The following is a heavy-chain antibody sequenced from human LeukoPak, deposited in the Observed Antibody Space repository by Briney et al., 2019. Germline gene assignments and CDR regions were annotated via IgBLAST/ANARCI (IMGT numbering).Heavy chain of an antibody. CDR2: IYTSGST. J-gene: IGHJ6*02. V-gene: IGHV4-4*07. Sequence: KSSETLSLTCTVSGGSISSYYWSWIRQPAGKGLEWIGRIYTSGSTNYNPSLKSRVTMSVDTSKNQFSLKLSSVTAADTAVYYCARDPLRRPAAQRSYYYGMDVWGQGTTVTVSS. D-gene: IGHD2-2*01. CDR3: ARDPLRRPAAQRSYYYGMDV. CDR1: GGSISSYY.